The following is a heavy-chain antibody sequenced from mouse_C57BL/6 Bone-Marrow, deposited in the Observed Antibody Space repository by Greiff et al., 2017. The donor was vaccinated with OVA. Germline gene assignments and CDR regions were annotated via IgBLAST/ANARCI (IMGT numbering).Heavy chain of an antibody. D-gene: IGHD1-1*01. CDR2: SRNKANDYTT. Sequence: EVKLVESGGGLVQSGRSLRFSCATSGFTFSDFYMEWVRQAPGKGLEWIAASRNKANDYTTEYSASVKGRFIVSRDTSQSILYLQMNALRAEDTAIYYCARDAHSGSNAMDYWGQGTSVTVSS. CDR3: ARDAHSGSNAMDY. J-gene: IGHJ4*01. CDR1: GFTFSDFY. V-gene: IGHV7-1*01.